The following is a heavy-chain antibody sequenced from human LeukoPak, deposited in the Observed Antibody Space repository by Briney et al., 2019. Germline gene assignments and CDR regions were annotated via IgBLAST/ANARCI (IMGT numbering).Heavy chain of an antibody. J-gene: IGHJ4*02. Sequence: SETLSLTCAVYGGSFSGYYWSWIRQPPGKGLEWIGEINHSGSTNYNPSLKSRVTISVDTSKNQFSLKLSSVTAADTAVYYCARYRIAVAGTRYYFDYWDQGTLVTVSS. CDR1: GGSFSGYY. CDR3: ARYRIAVAGTRYYFDY. CDR2: INHSGST. V-gene: IGHV4-34*01. D-gene: IGHD6-19*01.